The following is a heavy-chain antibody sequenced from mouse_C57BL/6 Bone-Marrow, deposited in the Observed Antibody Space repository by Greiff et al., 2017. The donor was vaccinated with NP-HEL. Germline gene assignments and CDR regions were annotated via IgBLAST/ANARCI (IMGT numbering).Heavy chain of an antibody. CDR3: ARDYGDYFDY. J-gene: IGHJ2*01. CDR1: GYTFTSYG. V-gene: IGHV1-81*01. CDR2: IDARSGNT. D-gene: IGHD1-1*01. Sequence: QVQLQQSGAELARPGASVKLSCKASGYTFTSYGISWVKQRTGQGLEWIGEIDARSGNTYYNEKFKGKATLTADKSSSTAYMELRSLTSEDSAVYFCARDYGDYFDYWGQGTTLTVSS.